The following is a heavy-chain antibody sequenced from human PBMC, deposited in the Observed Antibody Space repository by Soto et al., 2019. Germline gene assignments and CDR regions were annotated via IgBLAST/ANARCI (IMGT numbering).Heavy chain of an antibody. J-gene: IGHJ6*02. CDR1: GYTFTSYA. CDR2: INAGNGNT. Sequence: SVKVSCKASGYTFTSYAMHWVRQAPGQRLEWMGWINAGNGNTKYSQKFQGRVTITRDTSASTAYMELSSLRSEDTAVYYCARSLNYYDSSGRGYYGMDVWGQGTTVTVSS. D-gene: IGHD3-22*01. CDR3: ARSLNYYDSSGRGYYGMDV. V-gene: IGHV1-3*01.